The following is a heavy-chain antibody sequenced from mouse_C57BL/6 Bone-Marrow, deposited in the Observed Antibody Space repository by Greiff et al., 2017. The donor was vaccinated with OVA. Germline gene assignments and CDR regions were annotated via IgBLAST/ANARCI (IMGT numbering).Heavy chain of an antibody. CDR2: INPYNGGT. CDR3: ARREDGNLDFDY. V-gene: IGHV1-19*01. D-gene: IGHD2-1*01. J-gene: IGHJ2*01. Sequence: EVQLQQSGPVLVKPGASVKMSCKASGYTFTDYYMNWVKQSHGKSLEWIGGINPYNGGTSYNQKFKGKATLTVDKSSSTSYMELNSLTSEDSAVYYCARREDGNLDFDYWGQGTTLTVSS. CDR1: GYTFTDYY.